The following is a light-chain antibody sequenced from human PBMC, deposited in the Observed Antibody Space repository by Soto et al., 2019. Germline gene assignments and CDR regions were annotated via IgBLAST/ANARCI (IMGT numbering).Light chain of an antibody. CDR1: STNIGAGYD. V-gene: IGLV1-40*01. CDR2: TDD. CDR3: QSYANSLSALV. J-gene: IGLJ2*01. Sequence: QSALTQPPSVSGAPGQRVTISCTGSSTNIGAGYDVHWYQHLPGTAPKLLIYTDDVRPSGVPDRFSGSKSGNSASLAVSGLQAEDEGDYYCQSYANSLSALVFGGGTKLTVL.